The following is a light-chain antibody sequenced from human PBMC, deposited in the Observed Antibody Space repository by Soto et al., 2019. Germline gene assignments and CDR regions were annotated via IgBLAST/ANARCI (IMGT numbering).Light chain of an antibody. Sequence: QSVLTQPASVSGSPGQSITISCTGTSSDVGSYNLVSWYQQYPGKAPKLMIYEVSYRPSGVSNRFSGSKSGNTASLTISGLQAEYEADYYCSSFTTSSTRVFGTGTKLTVL. CDR2: EVS. J-gene: IGLJ1*01. CDR3: SSFTTSSTRV. CDR1: SSDVGSYNL. V-gene: IGLV2-14*02.